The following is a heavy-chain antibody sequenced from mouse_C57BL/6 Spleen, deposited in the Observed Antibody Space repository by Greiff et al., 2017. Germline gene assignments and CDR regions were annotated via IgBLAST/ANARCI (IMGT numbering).Heavy chain of an antibody. CDR2: IWGDGST. Sequence: VQGVESGPGLVAPSQSLSITCTVSGFSLTSYGVSWVRQPPGKGLEWLGVIWGDGSTNYHSALISRLSISKDNSKSQVFLKLNSLQTDDTATYYCARGGWLRRDGLFDYWGQGTTLTVSS. V-gene: IGHV2-3*01. D-gene: IGHD2-2*01. J-gene: IGHJ2*01. CDR3: ARGGWLRRDGLFDY. CDR1: GFSLTSYG.